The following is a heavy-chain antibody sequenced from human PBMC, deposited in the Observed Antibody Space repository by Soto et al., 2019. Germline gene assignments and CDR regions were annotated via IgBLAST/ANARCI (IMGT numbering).Heavy chain of an antibody. D-gene: IGHD5-18*01. CDR2: ISSSSSYI. CDR3: ARESGYSYGNYYYHGMDV. CDR1: GFTFSSYS. V-gene: IGHV3-21*04. J-gene: IGHJ6*02. Sequence: GGSLRLSCAASGFTFSSYSMNWVRQAPGKGLEWVSSISSSSSYIYYADSVKGRFTISRDSSKNTLYLQMNRLRAEDTAVYYCARESGYSYGNYYYHGMDVWGLGTTVTVSS.